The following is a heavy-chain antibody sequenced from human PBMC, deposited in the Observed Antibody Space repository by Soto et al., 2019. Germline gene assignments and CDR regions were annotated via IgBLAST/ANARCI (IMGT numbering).Heavy chain of an antibody. Sequence: SETLSLTCTVSGGSISSSSYYWGWIRQPPGKGLERMGSIYYSGSTYYNPSLKSRVTISVDTSKNQFSLKLSSVTAADTVLYYCVRRRLYYDICCDAFDIWGQGTMVTVSS. CDR3: VRRRLYYDICCDAFDI. CDR2: IYYSGST. CDR1: GGSISSSSYY. V-gene: IGHV4-39*01. J-gene: IGHJ3*02. D-gene: IGHD3-9*01.